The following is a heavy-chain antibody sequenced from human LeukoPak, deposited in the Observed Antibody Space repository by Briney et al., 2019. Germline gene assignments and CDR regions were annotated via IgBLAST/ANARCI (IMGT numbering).Heavy chain of an antibody. D-gene: IGHD3-10*01. J-gene: IGHJ4*02. Sequence: SETLSLTCIVSGGSISTNTYYWGWIRLPPGKGLEWVGEIHHRGTTYYNPSLRSRVTISVDTSKNQFSLRLTSVAAADTAVYYCARVTYNGYQHFDYWGQGNLVTVS. CDR1: GGSISTNTYY. V-gene: IGHV4-39*07. CDR2: IHHRGTT. CDR3: ARVTYNGYQHFDY.